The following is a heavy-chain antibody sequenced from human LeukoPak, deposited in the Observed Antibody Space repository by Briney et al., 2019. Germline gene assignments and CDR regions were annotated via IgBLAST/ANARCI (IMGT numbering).Heavy chain of an antibody. V-gene: IGHV3-23*01. CDR2: MSGSGGRT. Sequence: PGGSLRLSCAASGFSFSRYNMNWVRQAPGKGLEWVSAMSGSGGRTYYADFVKGRFTISRDNSKNTLYLQINSLRAEDTAVYYCARGGVGYNGIFDYWGQGTLVTVSS. D-gene: IGHD5-24*01. CDR1: GFSFSRYN. CDR3: ARGGVGYNGIFDY. J-gene: IGHJ4*02.